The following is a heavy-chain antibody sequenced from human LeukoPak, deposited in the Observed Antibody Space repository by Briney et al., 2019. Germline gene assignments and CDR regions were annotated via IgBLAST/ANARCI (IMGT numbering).Heavy chain of an antibody. Sequence: ASVKVSCKASGYTFTSYAVHWVRQAPGQRLEWMGWINAGNGNTKYSQKFQGRVTITRDTSASTAYMELSSLRSEDTAVYYCARDRIAVAGTGGFDYWGQGTLVTVSS. D-gene: IGHD6-19*01. J-gene: IGHJ4*02. CDR2: INAGNGNT. CDR1: GYTFTSYA. V-gene: IGHV1-3*01. CDR3: ARDRIAVAGTGGFDY.